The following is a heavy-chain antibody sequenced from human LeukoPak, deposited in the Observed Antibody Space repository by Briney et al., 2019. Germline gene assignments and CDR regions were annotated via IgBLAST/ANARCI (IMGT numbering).Heavy chain of an antibody. J-gene: IGHJ4*02. CDR3: AKSSYPLLWFGELYFDY. Sequence: GGSLRLSCAASGFTFSSYAMSWVRQAPGKGLEWASAISGSGGSTYYADSVKGRFTISRDNSKNTLYLQMNSLRAEDTAVYYCAKSSYPLLWFGELYFDYWGQGTLVTVSS. CDR2: ISGSGGST. D-gene: IGHD3-10*01. V-gene: IGHV3-23*01. CDR1: GFTFSSYA.